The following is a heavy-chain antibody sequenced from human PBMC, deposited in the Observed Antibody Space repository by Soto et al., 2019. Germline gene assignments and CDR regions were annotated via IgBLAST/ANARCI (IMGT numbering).Heavy chain of an antibody. D-gene: IGHD6-19*01. J-gene: IGHJ6*02. Sequence: ASVKVSCKASGYTFTGYYMHWVRQAPGQGLEWMGWINPNSGGTNYAQKFQGWVTMARDTSISTAYMELSRLRSDDTAVYYCARAESGKQWLGSYYYYGMDVWGQGTTVTVSS. V-gene: IGHV1-2*04. CDR1: GYTFTGYY. CDR2: INPNSGGT. CDR3: ARAESGKQWLGSYYYYGMDV.